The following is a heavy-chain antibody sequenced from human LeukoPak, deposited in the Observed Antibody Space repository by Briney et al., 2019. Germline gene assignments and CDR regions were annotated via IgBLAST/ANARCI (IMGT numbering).Heavy chain of an antibody. CDR1: GFTFSGYW. CDR3: ATSDDSSGSD. V-gene: IGHV3-7*01. CDR2: INLDGSVR. J-gene: IGHJ4*02. D-gene: IGHD3-22*01. Sequence: GGSLRLSCAASGFTFSGYWMSWVRQAPGKGLEWVANINLDGSVRHYVDSARGRFTISRDNAKNSLYLQMNSLRAEDTALYYCATSDDSSGSDWGQGTLVTVAS.